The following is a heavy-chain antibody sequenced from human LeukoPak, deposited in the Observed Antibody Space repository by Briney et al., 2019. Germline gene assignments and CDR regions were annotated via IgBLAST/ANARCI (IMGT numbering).Heavy chain of an antibody. V-gene: IGHV4-39*01. CDR2: IYYSGST. CDR1: GFTFSSYA. D-gene: IGHD6-19*01. CDR3: ARLPSSGWLRYYFDY. Sequence: GSLRLSCAASGFTFSSYAMSWIRQPPGKGLEWIGTIYYSGSTSYNPSLKSRVTISVDTSKNQCSLKVSSVTAADTAVYYCARLPSSGWLRYYFDYWGQGTLVTVSS. J-gene: IGHJ4*02.